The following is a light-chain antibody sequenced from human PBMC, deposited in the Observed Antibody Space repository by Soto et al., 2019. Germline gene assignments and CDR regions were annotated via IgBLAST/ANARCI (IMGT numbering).Light chain of an antibody. CDR2: DVS. J-gene: IGLJ2*01. V-gene: IGLV2-14*01. Sequence: QSALTQPASVSGSPGQPITISCTGTSSDVGGYKYVSWYQQHPGKAPKLMIYDVSNRPSGISNRFSGSKSGNTASLTISGLQAEDEADYYCSSYTSNITGVFGGGTKLTVL. CDR1: SSDVGGYKY. CDR3: SSYTSNITGV.